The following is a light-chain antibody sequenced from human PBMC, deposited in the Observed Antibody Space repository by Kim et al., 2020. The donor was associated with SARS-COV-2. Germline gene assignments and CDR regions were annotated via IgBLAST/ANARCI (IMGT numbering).Light chain of an antibody. CDR2: EGS. Sequence: GQSITISCTGTSSDVGSYNLVSWYQQHPGKAPKLMIYEGSKRPSGVSNRFSGSKSGNTASLTISGLQAEDEADDYCCSYAGSSTYVFGTGTKVTVL. J-gene: IGLJ1*01. CDR1: SSDVGSYNL. CDR3: CSYAGSSTYV. V-gene: IGLV2-23*01.